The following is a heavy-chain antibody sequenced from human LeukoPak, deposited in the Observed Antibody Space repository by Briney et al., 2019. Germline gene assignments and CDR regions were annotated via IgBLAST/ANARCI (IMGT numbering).Heavy chain of an antibody. J-gene: IGHJ5*02. Sequence: SETLSLTCTVSGYSISSGYYWGWIRQPPGKGLEWIGSIYHSGSTYYNPSLKSRVTISVDTSKNQFSLKLSSVTAADTAVYYCARPGSYYKGRNWFDPWGQGTLVTVSS. CDR1: GYSISSGYY. CDR2: IYHSGST. D-gene: IGHD3-10*01. V-gene: IGHV4-38-2*02. CDR3: ARPGSYYKGRNWFDP.